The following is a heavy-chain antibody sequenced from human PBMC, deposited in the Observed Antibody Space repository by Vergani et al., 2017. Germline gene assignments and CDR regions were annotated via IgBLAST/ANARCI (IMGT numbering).Heavy chain of an antibody. CDR2: ISYDESDK. CDR3: AKVCRSEVAGTFGAFDI. D-gene: IGHD6-19*01. J-gene: IGHJ3*02. V-gene: IGHV3-30*18. CDR1: GFPFSSYG. Sequence: QVHLAESGGGVVQPGTSLRLSCAASGFPFSSYGMHWVRQAPGKGLEWVSLISYDESDKFYTESVRGRFTISRDISKNTLFLHMNSLRPEDTAVYYCAKVCRSEVAGTFGAFDIWGQGTMVTVS.